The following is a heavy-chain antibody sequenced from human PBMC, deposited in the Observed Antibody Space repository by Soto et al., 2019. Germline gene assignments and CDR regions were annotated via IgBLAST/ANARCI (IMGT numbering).Heavy chain of an antibody. CDR1: GFSLSTSGVG. J-gene: IGHJ4*02. D-gene: IGHD2-15*01. CDR3: AHRPSYCSGGSCYSGFDY. Sequence: QITLKESGPPLVKPTQTLTLTCTFSGFSLSTSGVGVGWIRQPPGKALEWLALIYWDDDKPYSPSLKSRLTLTKDTSKNQVVLTMTNMDPVDTATYYCAHRPSYCSGGSCYSGFDYWGQGTLVTVSS. CDR2: IYWDDDK. V-gene: IGHV2-5*02.